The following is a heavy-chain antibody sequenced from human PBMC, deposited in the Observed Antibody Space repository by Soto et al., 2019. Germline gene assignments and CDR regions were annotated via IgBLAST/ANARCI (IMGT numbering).Heavy chain of an antibody. D-gene: IGHD6-19*01. CDR3: ATSSGYRRYSSGWYGLWFDY. CDR2: FDPEDGET. Sequence: ASVKVSCKVSGYTLTQLSMLWVRQAPGKGLEGMGGFDPEDGETIYAQKFQGRVPMTEDTSTDTAYMELSSLRSEDTAVYYCATSSGYRRYSSGWYGLWFDYWGQGTLVTVSS. V-gene: IGHV1-24*01. CDR1: GYTLTQLS. J-gene: IGHJ4*02.